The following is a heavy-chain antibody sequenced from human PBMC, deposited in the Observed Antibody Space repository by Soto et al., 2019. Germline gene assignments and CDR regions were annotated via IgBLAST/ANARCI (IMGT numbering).Heavy chain of an antibody. CDR3: ARSPAATVEYLQH. Sequence: GESLKISCKGSGYSFTSYWISWVRQMPGKGLEWMGRIDPSDSYTNYSPSFQGHVTISADKSISTAYLQWSSLKASDTAMYYCARSPAATVEYLQHWGQGTLVTSPQ. CDR1: GYSFTSYW. J-gene: IGHJ1*01. CDR2: IDPSDSYT. V-gene: IGHV5-10-1*01. D-gene: IGHD2-15*01.